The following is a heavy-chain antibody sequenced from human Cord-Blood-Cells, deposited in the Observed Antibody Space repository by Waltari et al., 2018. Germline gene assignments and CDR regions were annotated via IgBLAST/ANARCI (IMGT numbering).Heavy chain of an antibody. J-gene: IGHJ4*02. CDR2: IYHSGST. Sequence: QVQLQESGPGLVKPSETLSLTCAVSGYSISSGYYWGWIRQPPGKGLEWIGSIYHSGSTYYNPSLKSRVTISVDTSKNQVSLKLSSVTAAGTAVYYCAREPYCSGGSCYPYFDYWGQGTLVTVSS. CDR3: AREPYCSGGSCYPYFDY. V-gene: IGHV4-38-2*02. D-gene: IGHD2-15*01. CDR1: GYSISSGYY.